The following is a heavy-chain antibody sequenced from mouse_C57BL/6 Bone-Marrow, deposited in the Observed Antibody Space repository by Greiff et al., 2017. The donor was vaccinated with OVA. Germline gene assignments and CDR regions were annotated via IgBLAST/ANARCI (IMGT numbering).Heavy chain of an antibody. D-gene: IGHD1-1*01. CDR2: INPNNGGT. J-gene: IGHJ2*01. CDR3: ALITTVVALDY. CDR1: GYTFTDYY. Sequence: VQLQQSGPELVKPGASVKISCKASGYTFTDYYMNWVKQSHGKSLEWIGDINPNNGGTSYNQKLKGKATLTVDKSSSTAYMELRSLTSEDSAVYYCALITTVVALDYWGQGTTLTVSS. V-gene: IGHV1-26*01.